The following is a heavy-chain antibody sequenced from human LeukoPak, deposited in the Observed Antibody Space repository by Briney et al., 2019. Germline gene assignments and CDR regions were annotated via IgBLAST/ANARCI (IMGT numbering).Heavy chain of an antibody. CDR3: ARDGTTVTNDHY. V-gene: IGHV1-8*01. Sequence: ASVKVSCKASGYTFTSYDINWVRQATGQGLEWMGWMNPNSGNTGYAQKFQGRVTMTRNTSISTAYMELSRLRSDDTAVYYCARDGTTVTNDHYWGQGTLVTVSS. J-gene: IGHJ4*02. CDR2: MNPNSGNT. D-gene: IGHD4-17*01. CDR1: GYTFTSYD.